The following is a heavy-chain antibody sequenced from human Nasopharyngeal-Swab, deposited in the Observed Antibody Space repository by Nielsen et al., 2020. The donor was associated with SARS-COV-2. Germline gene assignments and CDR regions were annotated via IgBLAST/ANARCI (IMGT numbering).Heavy chain of an antibody. Sequence: SETLSLTCTVSGGSISSSSYYWGWIRQPPGKGLEWIGSIYYSGSTYYNPSLKSRVTISVDTSKNQFSLKLSSVTAADTAVYYCATGSGGPAGVLRYFAPNDYYYYDIDVWGQGTTVTVSS. V-gene: IGHV4-39*07. CDR1: GGSISSSSYY. CDR2: IYYSGST. J-gene: IGHJ6*02. D-gene: IGHD3-9*01. CDR3: ATGSGGPAGVLRYFAPNDYYYYDIDV.